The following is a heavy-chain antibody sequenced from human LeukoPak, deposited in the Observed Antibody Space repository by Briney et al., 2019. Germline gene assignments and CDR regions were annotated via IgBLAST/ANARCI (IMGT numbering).Heavy chain of an antibody. Sequence: PSETLPLTCTVSGGSISTYYWSWIRQPPGKGLEWIGYIYYSGSTNCNPSVKSRVTMSVDTSKKQFSLNLSSLTAADTAVYYCARGGTAVVTPYAFDIWGQGTMVTVSS. CDR3: ARGGTAVVTPYAFDI. V-gene: IGHV4-59*01. CDR1: GGSISTYY. J-gene: IGHJ3*02. D-gene: IGHD4-23*01. CDR2: IYYSGST.